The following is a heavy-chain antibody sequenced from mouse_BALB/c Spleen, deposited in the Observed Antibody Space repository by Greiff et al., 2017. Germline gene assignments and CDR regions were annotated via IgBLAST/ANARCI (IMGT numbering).Heavy chain of an antibody. CDR2: IWSGGST. J-gene: IGHJ4*01. D-gene: IGHD2-4*01. V-gene: IGHV2-4-1*01. Sequence: VQRVESGPGLVQPSQSLSITCTVSGFSLTSYGVHWVRQSPGKGLEWLVVIWSGGSTDYNAAFISRLSISKDNSKSQVFFKMNSLQADDTAIYYCASDMILYAMDYWGQGTSVTVSS. CDR1: GFSLTSYG. CDR3: ASDMILYAMDY.